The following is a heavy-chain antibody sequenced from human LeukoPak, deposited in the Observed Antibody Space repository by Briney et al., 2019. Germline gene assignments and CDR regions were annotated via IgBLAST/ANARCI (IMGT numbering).Heavy chain of an antibody. CDR3: ARGYAYGPNYYFDY. Sequence: SETLSLTCSFSGGSISNYYWSWVRQPPGEGLEWIGYIYYSGSTDYNPSLKSRVTISIDTSKNHLSLRLSSVTAADTASYYCARGYAYGPNYYFDYWGQGALVTVSS. J-gene: IGHJ4*02. V-gene: IGHV4-59*01. CDR1: GGSISNYY. CDR2: IYYSGST. D-gene: IGHD5-18*01.